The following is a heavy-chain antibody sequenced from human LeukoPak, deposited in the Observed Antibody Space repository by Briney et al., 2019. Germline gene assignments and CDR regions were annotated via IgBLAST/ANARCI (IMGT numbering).Heavy chain of an antibody. CDR2: ISSSGSTI. V-gene: IGHV3-11*04. CDR1: GFTFSDYY. J-gene: IGHJ5*02. CDR3: AREEYSSSWKDKNWFDP. Sequence: IPGGSLRLSCAASGFTFSDYYMSWIRQAPGKGLEWVSYISSSGSTIYYADSVKGRFTISRYNAKNSLYLQMNSLRAEDTAVYYCAREEYSSSWKDKNWFDPWGQGTLVTVSS. D-gene: IGHD6-13*01.